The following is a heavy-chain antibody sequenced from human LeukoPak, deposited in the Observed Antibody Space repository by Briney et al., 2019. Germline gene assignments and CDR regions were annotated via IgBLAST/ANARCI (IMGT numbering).Heavy chain of an antibody. CDR1: GFTFSSYA. D-gene: IGHD6-13*01. Sequence: GGSLRLSCAASGFTFSSYAMSWVRQAPGKGLEWVSAISGSGGSTYYAVSVKGRFTISRDNSKNTLYLQMNSLRAEDTAVYYCAKDRWYSSSWYDYWGQGTLVTVSS. CDR2: ISGSGGST. J-gene: IGHJ4*02. V-gene: IGHV3-23*01. CDR3: AKDRWYSSSWYDY.